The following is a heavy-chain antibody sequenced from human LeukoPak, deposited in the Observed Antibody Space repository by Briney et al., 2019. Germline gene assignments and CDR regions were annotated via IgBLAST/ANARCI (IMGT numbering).Heavy chain of an antibody. CDR2: LSGSGVTT. V-gene: IGHV3-23*01. Sequence: PGGSLRLSCAASGFTFSNYAMSWVRQAPGKGLEWVSGLSGSGVTTYYADSVKGRFTISRDNSKNTLYLQMNSLRAGDTAVYYCAKAGGIYSPFDFWGQGTLVSVSS. J-gene: IGHJ4*02. CDR3: AKAGGIYSPFDF. D-gene: IGHD1-26*01. CDR1: GFTFSNYA.